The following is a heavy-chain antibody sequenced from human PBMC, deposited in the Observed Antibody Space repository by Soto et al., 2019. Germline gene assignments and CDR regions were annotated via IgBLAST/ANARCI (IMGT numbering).Heavy chain of an antibody. J-gene: IGHJ6*02. Sequence: EVQLVESGGGLVQPGGSLIVSCAASGFTFSSYWMHWVRQAPGKGLVWVSRNNNDGSSTSYAESVKGRFTISRDNPKSTLYLEMSSLRAGDTAVYYCARDPLIGDTDYGLDVWGQGTTVTVS. V-gene: IGHV3-74*01. CDR3: ARDPLIGDTDYGLDV. D-gene: IGHD2-21*01. CDR2: NNNDGSST. CDR1: GFTFSSYW.